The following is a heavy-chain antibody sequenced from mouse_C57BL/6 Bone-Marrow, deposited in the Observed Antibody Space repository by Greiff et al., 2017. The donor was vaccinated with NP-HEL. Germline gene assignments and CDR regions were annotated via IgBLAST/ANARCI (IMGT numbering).Heavy chain of an antibody. CDR1: GFTFSDYG. Sequence: EVQLVESGGGLVQPGGSLKLSCAASGFTFSDYGMAWVRQAPRKGPEWVAFFSNLAYSIYYADTVTGRFTISRENAKNTLYLEMSSLRSEDTAMYYCARRSTCMDYWGQGTSVTVSS. D-gene: IGHD5-1*01. CDR2: FSNLAYSI. CDR3: ARRSTCMDY. V-gene: IGHV5-15*01. J-gene: IGHJ4*01.